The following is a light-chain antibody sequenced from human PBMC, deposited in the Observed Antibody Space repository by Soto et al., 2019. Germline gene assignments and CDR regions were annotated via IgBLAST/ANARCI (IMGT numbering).Light chain of an antibody. J-gene: IGKJ5*01. Sequence: DIVLTQSPLSLPVTPGEPASISCRSSQSLLHNNGYDYLDWFLQKPGQSPQLLIFLGSNRASGVPDRFSGSGSGTDFTLKISRXEAEDVGVYYCMQAVQFPHTFGQGTRLEIK. CDR1: QSLLHNNGYDY. V-gene: IGKV2-28*01. CDR3: MQAVQFPHT. CDR2: LGS.